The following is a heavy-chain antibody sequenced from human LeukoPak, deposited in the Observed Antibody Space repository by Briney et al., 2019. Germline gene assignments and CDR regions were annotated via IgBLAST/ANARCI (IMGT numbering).Heavy chain of an antibody. Sequence: SETLSLTCAVYGGSFSGYYWSWIRQPPGKGLEWIGEINHSGSTNYNPSLKSRVTMSVDTSKNQFSPKLSSVTAADTAVYYCARSREGYSYGSYWYFDLWGRGTLVTVSS. D-gene: IGHD5-18*01. V-gene: IGHV4-34*01. CDR2: INHSGST. CDR1: GGSFSGYY. CDR3: ARSREGYSYGSYWYFDL. J-gene: IGHJ2*01.